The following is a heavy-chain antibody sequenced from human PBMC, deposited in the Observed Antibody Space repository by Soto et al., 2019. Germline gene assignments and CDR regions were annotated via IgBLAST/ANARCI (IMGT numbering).Heavy chain of an antibody. J-gene: IGHJ5*02. CDR3: ARHPTTVTTGYVENINWFDP. Sequence: PSETLSLTCTVSGGSISSSSYYWGWIRQPPGKGLEWIGSIYYSGSTYYNPSLKSRVTISVDTSKNQFSLKLSSVTAADTAVYYCARHPTTVTTGYVENINWFDPWGQGTLVTVSS. D-gene: IGHD4-17*01. V-gene: IGHV4-39*01. CDR2: IYYSGST. CDR1: GGSISSSSYY.